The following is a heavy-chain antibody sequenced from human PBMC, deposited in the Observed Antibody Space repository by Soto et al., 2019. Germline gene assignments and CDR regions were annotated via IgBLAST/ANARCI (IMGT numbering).Heavy chain of an antibody. CDR3: AREGLRDYGDYRNRLDP. Sequence: SETLSLTCTVSGDSMSSSNWWNWVRQPPGKGLEWIGEAHHSGRTNYNPSLKSRVTISVDTSKNQFSLKLSSVTAADTAVYYCAREGLRDYGDYRNRLDPWGQGTLVTVSS. CDR2: AHHSGRT. V-gene: IGHV4-4*02. J-gene: IGHJ5*02. D-gene: IGHD4-17*01. CDR1: GDSMSSSNW.